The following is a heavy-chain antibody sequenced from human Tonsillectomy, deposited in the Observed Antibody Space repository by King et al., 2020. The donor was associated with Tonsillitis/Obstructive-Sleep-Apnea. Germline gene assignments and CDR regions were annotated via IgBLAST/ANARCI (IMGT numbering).Heavy chain of an antibody. CDR3: ARSNGSYHFDY. CDR2: IWYDGSDK. V-gene: IGHV3-33*01. J-gene: IGHJ4*02. CDR1: GFTFSSYG. D-gene: IGHD1-26*01. Sequence: VQLVESGGDLVQPGGSLRLSCATSGFTFSSYGMHWVRQAPGKGLEWVAVIWYDGSDKYYADSVKGRFTISRDNSKTTLYLQIDSLRAEDTAVYYCARSNGSYHFDYWGQGPLVTVSS.